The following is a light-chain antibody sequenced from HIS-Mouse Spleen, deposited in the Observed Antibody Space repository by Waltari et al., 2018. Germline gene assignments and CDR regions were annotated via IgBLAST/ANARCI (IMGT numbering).Light chain of an antibody. CDR2: EDS. V-gene: IGLV3-10*01. CDR1: AFPTQY. CDR3: YSTDSSGNHRV. J-gene: IGLJ2*01. Sequence: SYELTQPPSVSVSPGQTARITCSGDAFPTQYAYWYQKKSGPAPVPVIYEDSKRPSGIPERFSGSSSGTMATLTISGAQVEDEADYYCYSTDSSGNHRVFGGGTKLTVL.